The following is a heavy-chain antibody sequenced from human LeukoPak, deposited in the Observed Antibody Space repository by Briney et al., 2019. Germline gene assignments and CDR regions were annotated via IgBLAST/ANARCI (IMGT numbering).Heavy chain of an antibody. D-gene: IGHD3-3*01. CDR3: ATNYDVWGAYGS. V-gene: IGHV3-30*02. J-gene: IGHJ5*02. CDR2: IRYDASKK. Sequence: GGSLRLSCAASGFIFSNYGMPWVRQAPAKGQELVPVIRYDASKKYYADSVKGRFTIARDNSKNTLYLEMTSLRADDTAVYYCATNYDVWGAYGSWGQGTLVAVSS. CDR1: GFIFSNYG.